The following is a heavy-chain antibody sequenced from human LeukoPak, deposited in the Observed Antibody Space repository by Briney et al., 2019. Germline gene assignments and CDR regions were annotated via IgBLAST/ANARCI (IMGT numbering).Heavy chain of an antibody. Sequence: SQTLSLTCAISGDSVSSNSAAWNWIRQSPSRGLEWLGRTYYRSKWYNDYAVSVKSRITINPDTSKNQFSLQLNSVTPEDTAVYYCARSQVSHKRKFGYSSGWDFDYWGQGTLVTVSS. CDR1: GDSVSSNSAA. D-gene: IGHD6-19*01. J-gene: IGHJ4*02. CDR2: TYYRSKWYN. V-gene: IGHV6-1*01. CDR3: ARSQVSHKRKFGYSSGWDFDY.